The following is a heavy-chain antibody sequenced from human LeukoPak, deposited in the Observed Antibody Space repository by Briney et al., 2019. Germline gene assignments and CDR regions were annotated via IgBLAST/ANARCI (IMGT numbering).Heavy chain of an antibody. Sequence: GGSLRLSCAASGFTVSSNYMSWVRQAPGKGLEWVSVIYSGGSTYYADSVKGRFTISRDNSKNTLYLQINNLRAEDTAVYYCARVLLPSFDSTYYFDYWGQGTLVTGSS. J-gene: IGHJ4*02. CDR3: ARVLLPSFDSTYYFDY. CDR2: IYSGGST. D-gene: IGHD2/OR15-2a*01. CDR1: GFTVSSNY. V-gene: IGHV3-53*01.